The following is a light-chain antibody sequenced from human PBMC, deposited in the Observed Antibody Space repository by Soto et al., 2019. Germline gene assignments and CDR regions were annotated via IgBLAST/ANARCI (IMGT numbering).Light chain of an antibody. CDR2: GAS. J-gene: IGKJ1*01. CDR1: QSVSSTY. CDR3: QLYGSSPPRT. Sequence: EIVLTQSPGTLSLSPGERATLSCRASQSVSSTYLGWYQQKPGQTPRLLIYGASSRATGIPDRFSGSGSGTDFTLTIARLEPEDFAVYSCQLYGSSPPRTFGQGTKVEIK. V-gene: IGKV3-20*01.